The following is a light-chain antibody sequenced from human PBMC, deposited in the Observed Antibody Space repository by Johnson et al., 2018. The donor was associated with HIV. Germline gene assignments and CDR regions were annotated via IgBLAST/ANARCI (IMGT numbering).Light chain of an antibody. V-gene: IGLV1-51*01. CDR2: DNN. Sequence: QSVLTQPPSVSAAPGQKVTISCSGSSSNIGNNYVSWYQKLPGTAPKLLIYDNNKRPSGIPDRFSGSKSGTSATLGSIELQPGDEADYYCGTWDSSLSAYLCGTGTKVTGL. CDR3: GTWDSSLSAYL. J-gene: IGLJ1*01. CDR1: SSNIGNNY.